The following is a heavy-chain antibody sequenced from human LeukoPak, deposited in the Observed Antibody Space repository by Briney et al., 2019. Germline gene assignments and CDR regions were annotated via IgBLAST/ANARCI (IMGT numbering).Heavy chain of an antibody. D-gene: IGHD3-10*01. CDR3: ASMVRGVIRPDYYYYMDV. CDR2: VYASGST. V-gene: IGHV4-4*07. Sequence: PSETLSLTCTVSAGSISSYYWTWIRQPAGKGLEWIGRVYASGSTDYNPSLKSRVTMSVDTSKNQFSLKLSSVTAADTAVYYCASMVRGVIRPDYYYYMDVWGKGTTVTISS. J-gene: IGHJ6*03. CDR1: AGSISSYY.